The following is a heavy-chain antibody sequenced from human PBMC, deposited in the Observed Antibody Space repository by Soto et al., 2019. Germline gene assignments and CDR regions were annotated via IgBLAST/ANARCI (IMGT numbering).Heavy chain of an antibody. CDR2: MNPNSGNT. Sequence: ASVKVSCKASGYTFTSYDINWVRQATGQGLEWMGWMNPNSGNTGYAQKFQGRVTMTRNTSISTAYMELSSLRSEDTAVYYCAMFKSTYYYDSSGYRSWSYYGRDVWGQGTTVTVSS. V-gene: IGHV1-8*01. CDR1: GYTFTSYD. J-gene: IGHJ6*02. CDR3: AMFKSTYYYDSSGYRSWSYYGRDV. D-gene: IGHD3-22*01.